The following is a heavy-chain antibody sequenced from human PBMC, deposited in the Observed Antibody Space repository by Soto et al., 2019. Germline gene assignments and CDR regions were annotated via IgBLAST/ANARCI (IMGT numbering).Heavy chain of an antibody. CDR2: ISTDKGKT. D-gene: IGHD4-17*01. Sequence: ASVKVSCKASGYTFTAYAMHWVRQAPGQGLEWMGWISTDKGKTNYAQKFQGRVTMTRNTSISTAYMELSSLRSEDTAVYYCARTLYGDNVDYWGQGTLVTVSS. CDR3: ARTLYGDNVDY. CDR1: GYTFTAYA. V-gene: IGHV1-8*02. J-gene: IGHJ4*02.